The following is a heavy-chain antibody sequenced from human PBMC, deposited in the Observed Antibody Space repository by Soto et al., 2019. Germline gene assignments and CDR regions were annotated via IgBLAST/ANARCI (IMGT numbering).Heavy chain of an antibody. V-gene: IGHV4-59*02. Sequence: SETLSLTCTVSGGFVTNYYWNWIRQPPGKGLEWIGYIHYSGSTEYSSSLTNRVTILLDTSKNQFSLKLSSVTAADTAVYYCARIGGYRGSSHLASWGQGALVTVSS. CDR2: IHYSGST. J-gene: IGHJ4*02. CDR1: GGFVTNYY. D-gene: IGHD1-26*01. CDR3: ARIGGYRGSSHLAS.